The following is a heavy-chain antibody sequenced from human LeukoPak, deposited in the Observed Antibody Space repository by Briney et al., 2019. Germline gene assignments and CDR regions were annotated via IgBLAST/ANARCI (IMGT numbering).Heavy chain of an antibody. V-gene: IGHV4-39*07. CDR2: IYYSGST. J-gene: IGHJ6*03. Sequence: SETLSLTCTVSGGSISSSSYYWGWIRQPPRKGLEWIGSIYYSGSTYYNPSLKSRVTISVDTSKNQFSLKLSSVTAADTAVYYCAKNGYYYGSGSSYYYYYMDVWGKGTTVTISS. CDR1: GGSISSSSYY. CDR3: AKNGYYYGSGSSYYYYYMDV. D-gene: IGHD3-10*01.